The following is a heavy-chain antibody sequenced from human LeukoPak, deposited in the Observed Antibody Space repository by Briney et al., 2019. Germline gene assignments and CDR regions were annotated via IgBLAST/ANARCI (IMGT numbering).Heavy chain of an antibody. Sequence: GGSLRLSCAASGFTFSSSAMSWVRQAPGKGLEWVSAISGGGGNTYYADSVKGRFTISRDNSKNTLYLQMNSLRAEDTAVYYCAKGAIAALNAYFDYWGQGTLVTVSS. V-gene: IGHV3-23*01. J-gene: IGHJ4*02. CDR1: GFTFSSSA. CDR3: AKGAIAALNAYFDY. D-gene: IGHD2-15*01. CDR2: ISGGGGNT.